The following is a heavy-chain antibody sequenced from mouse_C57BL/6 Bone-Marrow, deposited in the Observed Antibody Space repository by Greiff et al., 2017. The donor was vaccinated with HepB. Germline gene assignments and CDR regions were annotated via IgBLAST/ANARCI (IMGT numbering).Heavy chain of an antibody. Sequence: DVKLVESGGGLVQPGGSLKLSCAASGFTFSDYGMAWVRQAPRKGPEWVAFISNLAYSIYYADTVTGRFTISRENAKNTLYLEMSSLRSEDTAMYYCARHMVTTGYFDVWGTGTTVTVSS. V-gene: IGHV5-15*01. D-gene: IGHD2-2*01. CDR1: GFTFSDYG. J-gene: IGHJ1*03. CDR3: ARHMVTTGYFDV. CDR2: ISNLAYSI.